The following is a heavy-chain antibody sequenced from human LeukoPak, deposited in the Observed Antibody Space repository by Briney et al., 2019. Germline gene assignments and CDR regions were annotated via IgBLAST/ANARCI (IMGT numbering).Heavy chain of an antibody. V-gene: IGHV1-69*05. CDR1: GGTFSSYA. D-gene: IGHD4-23*01. Sequence: ASVKVSCKASGGTFSSYAISWVRQAPGQGLEWMGRIIPIFGTANYAQKVQGRDTITTDESTTTAYMELSSLRSEDTAVYYCARESALMVTDYWGQGTLVTVSS. CDR3: ARESALMVTDY. CDR2: IIPIFGTA. J-gene: IGHJ4*02.